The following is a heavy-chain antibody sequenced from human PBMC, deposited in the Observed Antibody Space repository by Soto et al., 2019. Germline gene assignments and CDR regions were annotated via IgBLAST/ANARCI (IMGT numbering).Heavy chain of an antibody. CDR3: AHRLGYSYGRYFDY. V-gene: IGHV2-5*01. CDR1: GFSLSTSAVG. CDR2: IYWNDDK. D-gene: IGHD5-18*01. Sequence: SGPTLVNPTQTLTLTCTFSGFSLSTSAVGVGWIRQPPGKALEWLALIYWNDDKRYSPSPKSRLTITKDTSKNQVVLTLTNMDPVDTATYYCAHRLGYSYGRYFDYWGQGTLVTVSS. J-gene: IGHJ4*02.